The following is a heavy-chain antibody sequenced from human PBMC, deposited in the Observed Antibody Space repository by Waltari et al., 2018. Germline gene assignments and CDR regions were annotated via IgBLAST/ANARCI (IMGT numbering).Heavy chain of an antibody. CDR1: GGSFSGYY. Sequence: QVQLQQWGAGLLKHSETLSLTCAVYGGSFSGYYWSWIRQPPGKGLEWIGEINHSGSTNYNPSLKSRVTISVDTSKNQFSLKLSSVTAADTAVYYCARRLAAAGTGWFDPWGQGTLVTVSS. CDR3: ARRLAAAGTGWFDP. V-gene: IGHV4-34*01. D-gene: IGHD6-13*01. CDR2: INHSGST. J-gene: IGHJ5*02.